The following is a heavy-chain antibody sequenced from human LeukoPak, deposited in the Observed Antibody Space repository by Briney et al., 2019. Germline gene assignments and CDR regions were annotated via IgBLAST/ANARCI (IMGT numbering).Heavy chain of an antibody. CDR3: AKDPLASRYCSSTSCYTNWFDP. J-gene: IGHJ5*02. Sequence: GESLRLSCAASGFTFSSYAMSWVRQAPGKGLEWVSAISVSGGSTYYADSVKGRFTISRDNSKNTLYLQMNSLRAEDTAVYYCAKDPLASRYCSSTSCYTNWFDPWGQGTLVTVSS. CDR1: GFTFSSYA. V-gene: IGHV3-23*01. D-gene: IGHD2-2*02. CDR2: ISVSGGST.